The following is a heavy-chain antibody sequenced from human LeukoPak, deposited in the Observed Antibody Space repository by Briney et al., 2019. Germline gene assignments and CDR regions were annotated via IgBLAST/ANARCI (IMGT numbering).Heavy chain of an antibody. V-gene: IGHV3-66*01. Sequence: GGSLRLSCAASGFTVSSNYMNWVRQAPGKGLEWVSVIYSGGNTYHADSVKGRFPISRDSSKNTVYLQMNSLRAEDTAVYYCARAPLSPYHYDPQRPKGYFDYWGQGTLVTVSS. J-gene: IGHJ4*02. D-gene: IGHD3-22*01. CDR1: GFTVSSNY. CDR3: ARAPLSPYHYDPQRPKGYFDY. CDR2: IYSGGNT.